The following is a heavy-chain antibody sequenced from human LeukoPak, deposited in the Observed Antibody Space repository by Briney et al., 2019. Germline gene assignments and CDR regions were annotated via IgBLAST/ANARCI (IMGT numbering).Heavy chain of an antibody. J-gene: IGHJ3*02. Sequence: SETLSLTCTVSGGSISSGSYYWRWIRQPAGKGLEWIGRIYTSGSTNYNPSLKSRVTISVDTSKNQFSLKLSSVTAADTAVYYCARTGWFQDAFDIWGQGTMVTVSS. CDR3: ARTGWFQDAFDI. CDR2: IYTSGST. CDR1: GGSISSGSYY. D-gene: IGHD6-19*01. V-gene: IGHV4-61*02.